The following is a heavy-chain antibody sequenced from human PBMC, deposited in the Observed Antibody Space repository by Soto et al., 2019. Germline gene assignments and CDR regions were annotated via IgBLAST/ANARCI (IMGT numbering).Heavy chain of an antibody. J-gene: IGHJ5*02. V-gene: IGHV1-2*02. CDR2: INPNSGGT. CDR3: ARIHSYYDFWSGPMGQNWFDP. D-gene: IGHD3-3*01. Sequence: GASVKVSCKASGYTFTGYYMHWLRQAPGQGLEWMGWINPNSGGTNYAQKFQGRVTMTRDTSISTAYMELSRLRSDDTAVYYCARIHSYYDFWSGPMGQNWFDPWGQGTLVTVSS. CDR1: GYTFTGYY.